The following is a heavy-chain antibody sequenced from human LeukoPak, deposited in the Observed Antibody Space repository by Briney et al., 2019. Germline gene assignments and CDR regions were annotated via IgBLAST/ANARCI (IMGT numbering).Heavy chain of an antibody. CDR3: VRDGVGAPPFDY. Sequence: GGSLRLSYAASGFIFSSNWMHWVRQAPGKGLVWVSRIKGDGSSTSYADSVKGRFTIPRDNAKNTLFLQMNSLRAEDTAVYYCVRDGVGAPPFDYWGQGALVTVSS. D-gene: IGHD1-26*01. CDR2: IKGDGSST. V-gene: IGHV3-74*01. J-gene: IGHJ4*02. CDR1: GFIFSSNW.